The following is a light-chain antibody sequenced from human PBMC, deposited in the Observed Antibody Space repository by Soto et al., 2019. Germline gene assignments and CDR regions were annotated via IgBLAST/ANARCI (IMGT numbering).Light chain of an antibody. Sequence: QSALTQPASVSGSPGQSITISCTGTSGDVGGYYYVSWYQQLPGKAPKLMISEASNRPSGVSNRFSGSKSGTSASLAITGLQAEDEADYYCQSYDSSLSGYVFGTGTKLTVL. J-gene: IGLJ1*01. V-gene: IGLV2-14*01. CDR3: QSYDSSLSGYV. CDR2: EAS. CDR1: SGDVGGYYY.